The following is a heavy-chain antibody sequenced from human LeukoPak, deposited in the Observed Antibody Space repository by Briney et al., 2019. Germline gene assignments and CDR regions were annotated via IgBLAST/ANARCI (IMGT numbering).Heavy chain of an antibody. Sequence: GGSLRLSCAASGFTFSSYWMHCVRQGPGKGLVRVSRINCDGRDTRYADSVKGRFTISRDNAKNTLSLQMNSLRAEDTAVYFCARGGSPAEALGDAFDMWGQGTMLTVSS. D-gene: IGHD1-26*01. V-gene: IGHV3-74*01. J-gene: IGHJ3*02. CDR1: GFTFSSYW. CDR2: INCDGRDT. CDR3: ARGGSPAEALGDAFDM.